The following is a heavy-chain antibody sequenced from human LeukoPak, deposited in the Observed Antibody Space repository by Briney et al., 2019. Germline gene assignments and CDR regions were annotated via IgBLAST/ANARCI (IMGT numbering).Heavy chain of an antibody. Sequence: PGGSLRLSCAASGFTFNMYWMHWVRQAPGKGLVWVSRINSDGNSTSYADSVKGRFTISRDNARDTLYLQMNSLRAEDTAVYYCARAYYDSSGRYFDYWGQGTLVTVPS. CDR1: GFTFNMYW. D-gene: IGHD3-22*01. CDR2: INSDGNST. J-gene: IGHJ4*02. V-gene: IGHV3-74*01. CDR3: ARAYYDSSGRYFDY.